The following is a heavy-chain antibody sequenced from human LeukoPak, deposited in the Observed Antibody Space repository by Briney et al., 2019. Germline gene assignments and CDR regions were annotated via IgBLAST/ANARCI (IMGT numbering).Heavy chain of an antibody. V-gene: IGHV4-38-2*02. D-gene: IGHD3-10*01. J-gene: IGHJ4*02. Sequence: PSQTLSLTCTVSGGSISSGYYWGWIRQPPGKGLEWIGSIYHSGSTYYNPSLKSRVTISVDTSKNQFSLKLSSVTAADTAVYYCARDRRYYGSGSYYMRLEIDYWGQGTLVTVSS. CDR3: ARDRRYYGSGSYYMRLEIDY. CDR1: GGSISSGYY. CDR2: IYHSGST.